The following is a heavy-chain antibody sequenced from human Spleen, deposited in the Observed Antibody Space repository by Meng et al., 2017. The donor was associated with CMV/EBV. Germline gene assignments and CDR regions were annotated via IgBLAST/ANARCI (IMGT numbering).Heavy chain of an antibody. CDR2: VSWDGDSI. J-gene: IGHJ4*02. V-gene: IGHV3-43*01. CDR1: GFTFDSYS. Sequence: GESLKISCVASGFTFDSYSTNWVRQAPGKGLEWVSFVSWDGDSIDYADSVRGRFTISRDNNKNSLYLQMNSLRSEDTAVYYCAKDFCSSTSCFFDHWGQGTLVTSPQ. D-gene: IGHD2-2*01. CDR3: AKDFCSSTSCFFDH.